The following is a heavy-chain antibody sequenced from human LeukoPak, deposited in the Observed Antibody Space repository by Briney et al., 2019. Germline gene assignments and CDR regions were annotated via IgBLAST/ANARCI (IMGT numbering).Heavy chain of an antibody. D-gene: IGHD3-10*01. V-gene: IGHV4-30-4*08. CDR2: IYYSGST. J-gene: IGHJ4*02. CDR1: GGSISSGDYY. Sequence: SETLSLTCTVSGGSISSGDYYWSWIRQPPGKGLEWIGYIYYSGSTYYNPSPKSRVTISVDTSKNQFSLKLSSVTAADTAVYYCARAGVGSGRESFGWGQGTLVTVSS. CDR3: ARAGVGSGRESFG.